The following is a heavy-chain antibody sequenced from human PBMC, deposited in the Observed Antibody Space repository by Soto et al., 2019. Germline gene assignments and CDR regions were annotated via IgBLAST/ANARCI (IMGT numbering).Heavy chain of an antibody. Sequence: GASVRVSCTASGGAFSSYSICWVRPAPGQGLEWMRGLFPIFGTADYAQEFQGGVTITADESNSTAYIELSSLRSEDTAVYYCARGLGDSSGPDAFDIWAQGTMVTVS. D-gene: IGHD3-22*01. CDR2: LFPIFGTA. CDR1: GGAFSSYS. V-gene: IGHV1-69*13. J-gene: IGHJ3*02. CDR3: ARGLGDSSGPDAFDI.